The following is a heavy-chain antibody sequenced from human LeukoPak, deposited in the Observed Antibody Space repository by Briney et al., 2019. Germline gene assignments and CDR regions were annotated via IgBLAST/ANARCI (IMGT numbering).Heavy chain of an antibody. D-gene: IGHD6-13*01. Sequence: GGSLRLSCAASGFTFSSYSMNWVRQAPGKGLEWVSSISSSSSYIYYADSVKGRFTISRDNAKNSLYLQMNSLRAEDTAVYYCARDLRAADGTHWGQGTLVTVSS. CDR1: GFTFSSYS. V-gene: IGHV3-21*01. J-gene: IGHJ4*02. CDR2: ISSSSSYI. CDR3: ARDLRAADGTH.